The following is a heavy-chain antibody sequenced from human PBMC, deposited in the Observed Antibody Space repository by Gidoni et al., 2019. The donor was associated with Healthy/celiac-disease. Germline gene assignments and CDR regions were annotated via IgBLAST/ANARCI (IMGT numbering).Heavy chain of an antibody. D-gene: IGHD7-27*01. CDR2: ISYDGSNK. J-gene: IGHJ1*01. CDR3: ARDDGDYFQH. V-gene: IGHV3-30*01. CDR1: GFTFSSYA. Sequence: QVQLVESGGGVVQPGRSLRLSCAASGFTFSSYAMHWVRQAPGKGLGWVAVISYDGSNKYYADSVKGRFTISRDNSKNTLYLQMNSLRAEDTAVYYCARDDGDYFQHWGQGTLVTVSS.